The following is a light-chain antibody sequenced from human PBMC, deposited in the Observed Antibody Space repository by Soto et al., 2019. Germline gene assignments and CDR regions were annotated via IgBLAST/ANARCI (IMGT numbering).Light chain of an antibody. V-gene: IGKV3-20*01. CDR3: QQYGSSPWT. CDR2: GAS. CDR1: QSVSSSY. Sequence: IVLMQSPGTLSLSPGERATLSCRASQSVSSSYLAWYQQKSGQAPRLLIYGASNRATGIPDRFSGSGSGTDFTLTISRLEPEDFAVYYCQQYGSSPWTFCQGTKVDIK. J-gene: IGKJ1*01.